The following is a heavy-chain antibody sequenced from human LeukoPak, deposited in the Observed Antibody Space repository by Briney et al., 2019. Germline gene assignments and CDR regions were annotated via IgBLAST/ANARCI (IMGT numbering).Heavy chain of an antibody. J-gene: IGHJ4*02. V-gene: IGHV3-21*01. CDR3: ARDRWHSSGWYTGEFDY. CDR2: ISSSSSYI. Sequence: GGSLRLSCAASGFTFNNTWMSWVRQAPGKGLEWVSSISSSSSYIYYADSVKGRFTISRDNAKNSLYLQMNSLRAEDTAVYYCARDRWHSSGWYTGEFDYWGQGTLATVSS. D-gene: IGHD6-19*01. CDR1: GFTFNNTW.